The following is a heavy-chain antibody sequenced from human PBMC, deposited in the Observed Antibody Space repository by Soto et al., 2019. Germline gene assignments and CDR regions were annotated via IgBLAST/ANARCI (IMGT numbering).Heavy chain of an antibody. Sequence: SETLSLTCTVSGGSISSYYWSWIRQPPGKGLEWIGYIFYSGSANYNPSLKSRVTISVDTSKNQFSLKLNSVTAADTAVYYCARSRTYDNTGFYELDYWGQGTLVTVSS. CDR1: GGSISSYY. V-gene: IGHV4-59*08. CDR3: ARSRTYDNTGFYELDY. J-gene: IGHJ4*02. D-gene: IGHD3-22*01. CDR2: IFYSGSA.